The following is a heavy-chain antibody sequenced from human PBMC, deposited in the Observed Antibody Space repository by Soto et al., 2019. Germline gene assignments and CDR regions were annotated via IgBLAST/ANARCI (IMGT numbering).Heavy chain of an antibody. V-gene: IGHV3-33*01. D-gene: IGHD1-1*01. J-gene: IGHJ5*02. CDR2: IWYDGSNT. Sequence: QVQLVESGGGVVQPGRSLRLSCEASGFTFSSYGMHWVRQAPGKGLEWVAVIWYDGSNTYYADSVKGRFTISRDNSKNTLYLQMNSPRAEDTAVYYCARDRSVRTSWFDPWGQGTLVTVSS. CDR1: GFTFSSYG. CDR3: ARDRSVRTSWFDP.